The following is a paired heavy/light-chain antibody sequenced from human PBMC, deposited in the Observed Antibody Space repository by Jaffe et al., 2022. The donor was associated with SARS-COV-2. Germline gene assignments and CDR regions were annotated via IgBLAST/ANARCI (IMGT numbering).Heavy chain of an antibody. CDR1: GITFSSYA. CDR2: IGGYGGAT. Sequence: EVHLLESGGGLVQPGGSLRLSCAASGITFSSYAMSWVRQAPGKGLEWVSTIGGYGGATYYPNSLRGRFTVSRDNSKNTLYLEMISLRAEDTAIYYCAKNLGGAYCGGDCPYPIDYWGQGTLVTVSS. CDR3: AKNLGGAYCGGDCPYPIDY. J-gene: IGHJ4*02. V-gene: IGHV3-23*01. D-gene: IGHD2-21*02.
Light chain of an antibody. CDR2: NTN. V-gene: IGLV8-61*01. CDR3: LLYMGSGFWV. J-gene: IGLJ3*02. Sequence: QTVVTQEPSFSVSPGGTVTLTCGLSSGSVSNNYYPSWYQQTPGQAPRTLIYNTNTRSSGVPDRFSGSILGDKAALTITGAQAHDESTYYCLLYMGSGFWVFGGGTKLTVL. CDR1: SGSVSNNYY.